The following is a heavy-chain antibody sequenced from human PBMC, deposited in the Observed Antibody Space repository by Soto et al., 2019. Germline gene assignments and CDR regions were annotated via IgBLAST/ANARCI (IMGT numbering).Heavy chain of an antibody. CDR1: GGSFSGYY. CDR3: ARHKGGYYSGVDV. Sequence: PSETLSLTCAVYGGSFSGYYWNWIRQPPGKGLEWIGEINHSGSTNYNPSLKSRVTISVDTSKNQFSLKLSSVTAADTAVYYCARHKGGYYSGVDVWGQGTTVTVSS. D-gene: IGHD3-16*01. J-gene: IGHJ6*02. V-gene: IGHV4-34*01. CDR2: INHSGST.